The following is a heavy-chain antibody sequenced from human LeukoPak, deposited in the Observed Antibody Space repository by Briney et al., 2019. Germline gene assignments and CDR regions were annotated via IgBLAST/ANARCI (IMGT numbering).Heavy chain of an antibody. V-gene: IGHV3-53*01. D-gene: IGHD5-18*01. CDR3: ARGRYSYGYGYYYYMDV. Sequence: GGSLRLSCAASGFTVSSNYMSWVRQAPGKGLEWVSVIYSGGTTYYADSVKGRFTISRDNSKNTLYLQMNSLRAEDTAVYYCARGRYSYGYGYYYYMDVWGKGTTVTVSS. J-gene: IGHJ6*03. CDR1: GFTVSSNY. CDR2: IYSGGTT.